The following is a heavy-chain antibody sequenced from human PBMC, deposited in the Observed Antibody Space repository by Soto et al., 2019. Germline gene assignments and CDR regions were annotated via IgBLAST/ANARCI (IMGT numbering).Heavy chain of an antibody. D-gene: IGHD3-22*01. V-gene: IGHV3-23*01. Sequence: EVQLLESGGGLVQPGGSLRLSCAASGFTFSSYAMSWVRRAPGKGLEWVSAISGSGGSTYYADSVKGRFTISRDNSKNTLYLQMNSLRAEDTAVYYCAKRGFDYYDSSGYYYRFDYWGQGTLVTVSS. CDR1: GFTFSSYA. CDR2: ISGSGGST. J-gene: IGHJ4*02. CDR3: AKRGFDYYDSSGYYYRFDY.